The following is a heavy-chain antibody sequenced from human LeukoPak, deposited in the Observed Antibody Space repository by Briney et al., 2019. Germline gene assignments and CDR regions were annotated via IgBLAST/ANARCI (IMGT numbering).Heavy chain of an antibody. D-gene: IGHD1-26*01. CDR3: AKSLTEWELRDFDY. CDR2: ISYDGDNE. V-gene: IGHV3-30-3*02. Sequence: HPGGSLRLSCAASGFTFSNFAMHWVRQAPGKGLEWVAVISYDGDNEYYADSVKGQFTISRDNSKDRLYLQMNSLRAEDTAVYYCAKSLTEWELRDFDYWGQGTLVTVSS. CDR1: GFTFSNFA. J-gene: IGHJ4*02.